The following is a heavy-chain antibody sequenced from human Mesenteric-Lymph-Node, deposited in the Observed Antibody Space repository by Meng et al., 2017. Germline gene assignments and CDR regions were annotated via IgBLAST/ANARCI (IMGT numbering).Heavy chain of an antibody. CDR1: GGSISSSSYY. CDR3: ARDKVLLWFGGDKFGGMDV. CDR2: IYYSGST. Sequence: SETLSLTCTVSGGSISSSSYYWGWIRQPPGKGLEWIGSIYYSGSTYYNPSLKSRVTISVDTSKNQFSLKLSSVTAADTAVYYCARDKVLLWFGGDKFGGMDVWGQGTTVTVSS. V-gene: IGHV4-39*07. J-gene: IGHJ6*02. D-gene: IGHD3-10*01.